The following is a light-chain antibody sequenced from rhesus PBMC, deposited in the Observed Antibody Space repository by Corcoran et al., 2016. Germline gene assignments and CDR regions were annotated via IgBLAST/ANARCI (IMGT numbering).Light chain of an antibody. CDR3: QHNYGTPFT. V-gene: IGKV1-74*01. CDR2: KAS. J-gene: IGKJ3*01. CDR1: ANVNNY. Sequence: DIQMTQSPSSLSASVGDRVTITCRTSANVNNYLNWYQQKPGKAPKVLIYKASTLQSGVPSRFTGSGLGIDYTFTISSLQSEDVATYYCQHNYGTPFTFGPGTKLDIK.